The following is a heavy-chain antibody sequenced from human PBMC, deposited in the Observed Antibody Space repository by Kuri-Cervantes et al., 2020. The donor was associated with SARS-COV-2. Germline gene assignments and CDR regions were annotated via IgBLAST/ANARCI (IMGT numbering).Heavy chain of an antibody. D-gene: IGHD4-17*01. CDR1: GYTFTSYY. J-gene: IGHJ4*02. V-gene: IGHV1-46*01. Sequence: ASVKVSCKASGYTFTSYYMHWVRQAPGQGLEWMGIINPSGGSTSYAQKFQGRVTMTRDTSTSTVYMELSSLRSQATAVYYCARTPTVTTYYFDYWGQGTLVTVSS. CDR3: ARTPTVTTYYFDY. CDR2: INPSGGST.